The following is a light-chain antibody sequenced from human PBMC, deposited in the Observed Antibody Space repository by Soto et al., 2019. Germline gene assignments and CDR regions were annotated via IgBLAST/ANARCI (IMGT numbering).Light chain of an antibody. J-gene: IGKJ4*01. CDR1: QSVSSSF. CDR3: QQRSNWPPSLT. CDR2: GAS. V-gene: IGKV3D-20*02. Sequence: EIVLTQSPGTLSLSPGERATLSCRASQSVSSSFLAWHQQKPGQAPRLLIYGASSRATGIPDRFSGSGSGTDFTLTISRLEPEDFAVYYCQQRSNWPPSLTFGGGTKVELK.